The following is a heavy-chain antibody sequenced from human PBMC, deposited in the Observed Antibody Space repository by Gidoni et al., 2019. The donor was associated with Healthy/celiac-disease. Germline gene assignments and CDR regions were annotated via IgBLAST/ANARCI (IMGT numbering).Heavy chain of an antibody. Sequence: QVQLVESGGGVVQPGRSLRLSCAASVFTFSSYGMHWVRQAPGKGLEWVAVIWYDGSKKYYADSVKGRFTISRDNSKNTLYLQMNSRRAEDTAVYYCARDRGLRLGELSLSLVYWGQGTLVTVSS. J-gene: IGHJ4*02. CDR1: VFTFSSYG. CDR3: ARDRGLRLGELSLSLVY. V-gene: IGHV3-33*01. CDR2: IWYDGSKK. D-gene: IGHD3-16*02.